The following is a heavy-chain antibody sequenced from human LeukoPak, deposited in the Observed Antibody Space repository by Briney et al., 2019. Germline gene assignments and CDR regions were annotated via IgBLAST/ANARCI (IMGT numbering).Heavy chain of an antibody. J-gene: IGHJ4*02. CDR1: GGSISSYY. D-gene: IGHD6-13*01. CDR3: ARGIAAAEHFDY. Sequence: PSETLSLTCTVSGGSISSYYWSWVRQPPGKGLEWIGHIYYSGSTNYNPSLKSRVTISVDTSKNQFSLKLSSVTAADTAVYYCARGIAAAEHFDYWGQGTLVTVSS. CDR2: IYYSGST. V-gene: IGHV4-59*01.